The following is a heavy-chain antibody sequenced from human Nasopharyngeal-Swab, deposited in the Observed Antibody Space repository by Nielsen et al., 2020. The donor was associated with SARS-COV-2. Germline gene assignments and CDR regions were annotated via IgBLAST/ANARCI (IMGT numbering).Heavy chain of an antibody. V-gene: IGHV4-30-2*01. D-gene: IGHD6-6*01. CDR1: GGSISSGGYS. Sequence: SETLSLTCAVSGGSISSGGYSWSWIRQPPGKGLEWIGYIYHSGSTYYNPSLKSRVTISVDRSKNQFSLKLSSVTAADTAVYYCARGGGSSLYYYYYYYMDVWGKGTTVTVSS. CDR3: ARGGGSSLYYYYYYYMDV. J-gene: IGHJ6*03. CDR2: IYHSGST.